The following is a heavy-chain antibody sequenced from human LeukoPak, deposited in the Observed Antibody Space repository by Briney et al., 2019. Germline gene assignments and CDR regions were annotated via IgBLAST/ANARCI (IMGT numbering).Heavy chain of an antibody. CDR3: ASGEGYCSGGSCYYHIDYFDY. CDR2: IIPIFGTA. V-gene: IGHV1-69*13. Sequence: GASVKVSCKASGGTFSSYAISWVRQAPGQGLEWMGGIIPIFGTANYAQKFQGRVTITADESTSTAYMELSSLRSEDTAVYYCASGEGYCSGGSCYYHIDYFDYWGQGTLVTVSS. CDR1: GGTFSSYA. J-gene: IGHJ4*02. D-gene: IGHD2-15*01.